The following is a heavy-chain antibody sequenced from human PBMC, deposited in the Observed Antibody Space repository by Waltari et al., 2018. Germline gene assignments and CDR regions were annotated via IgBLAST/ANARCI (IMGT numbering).Heavy chain of an antibody. V-gene: IGHV4-30-4*01. Sequence: QVQLQESGPGLVKPSQTLSLTCTVSGGSISSGNYYWSWIRQSPGNGLELIGKIFYSGSTYYNPSLKSRLTISVDKSKNQFSLKVSSVTAADTAVYYCARIRGAGLLDYWGQGTLVTVSS. CDR1: GGSISSGNYY. CDR2: IFYSGST. D-gene: IGHD3-10*01. J-gene: IGHJ4*02. CDR3: ARIRGAGLLDY.